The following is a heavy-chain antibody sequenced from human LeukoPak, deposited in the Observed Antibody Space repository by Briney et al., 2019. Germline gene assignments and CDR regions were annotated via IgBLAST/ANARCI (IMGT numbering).Heavy chain of an antibody. D-gene: IGHD3-22*01. V-gene: IGHV4-38-2*02. CDR1: GYSIGSGHF. CDR3: VRGSGYYGEDFEY. J-gene: IGHJ4*02. Sequence: PSETLSLTCTVSGYSIGSGHFWGWIRQPPGKGLEWIGNIYYSGSTYYNPSLKSRVTISLDTSKNQFSLKLSSVTAADTAVYYCVRGSGYYGEDFEYWGQGTLVTVSS. CDR2: IYYSGST.